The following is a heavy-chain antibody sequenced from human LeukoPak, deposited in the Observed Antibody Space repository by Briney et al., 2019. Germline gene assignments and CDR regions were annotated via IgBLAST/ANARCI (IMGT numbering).Heavy chain of an antibody. V-gene: IGHV4-59*01. CDR1: GGSFSGYY. D-gene: IGHD2-15*01. CDR2: ISYSGST. Sequence: PSETLSLTCAVYGGSFSGYYWSWIRQPPGKGLEWIGNISYSGSTNYNPSLKSRVTISVDTSKNQFPLKLSSVTAADTAVYYCARGVESFCSRGSWCGWFDPWGQGTRVTVSS. CDR3: ARGVESFCSRGSWCGWFDP. J-gene: IGHJ5*02.